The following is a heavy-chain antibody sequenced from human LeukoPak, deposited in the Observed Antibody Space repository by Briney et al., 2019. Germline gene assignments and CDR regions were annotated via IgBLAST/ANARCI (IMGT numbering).Heavy chain of an antibody. D-gene: IGHD1-1*01. J-gene: IGHJ5*02. Sequence: SETLSLTCTVSGGSISSYYSSWIRQPPGKGLEWIGYIYYSGSTNYNPSLKSRVTISVNTSKNQFSLKLSSVTAADTAVYYCARGRTGTTHNWFVPWGQEILVTVSS. CDR2: IYYSGST. CDR3: ARGRTGTTHNWFVP. V-gene: IGHV4-59*01. CDR1: GGSISSYY.